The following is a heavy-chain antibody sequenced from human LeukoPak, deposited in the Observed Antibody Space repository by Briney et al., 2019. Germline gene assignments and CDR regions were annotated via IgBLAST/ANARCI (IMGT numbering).Heavy chain of an antibody. CDR1: GGSISSTGHY. CDR3: ARQIKALRLAAWFDP. CDR2: IYYNGNT. Sequence: PSETLSLTCTVSGGSISSTGHYWGWIRQPPGKGLEWIGTIYYNGNTYYSPSLKSRITPSVDTSKNQFSLNLTSVTAADTAVYYCARQIKALRLAAWFDPWGQGVLVTVSS. J-gene: IGHJ5*02. D-gene: IGHD3-16*01. V-gene: IGHV4-39*01.